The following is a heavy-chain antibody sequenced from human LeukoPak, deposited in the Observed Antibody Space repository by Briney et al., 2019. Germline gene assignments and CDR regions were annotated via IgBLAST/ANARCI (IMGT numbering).Heavy chain of an antibody. Sequence: PGGSLRLSCTASGFNFRNAWMCWVRQAPGKGLEWVSAISGSGGSTYYADSVKGRFTISRDNSKNTLYLQMNSLRAEDTAVYYCAIREQSYCSGGSCYSQRRSDFQHWGQGTLVTVSS. D-gene: IGHD2-15*01. J-gene: IGHJ1*01. CDR2: ISGSGGST. CDR3: AIREQSYCSGGSCYSQRRSDFQH. V-gene: IGHV3-23*01. CDR1: GFNFRNAW.